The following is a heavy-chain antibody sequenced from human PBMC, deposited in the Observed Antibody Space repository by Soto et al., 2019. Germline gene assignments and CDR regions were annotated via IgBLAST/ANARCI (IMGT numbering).Heavy chain of an antibody. V-gene: IGHV3-23*01. CDR3: AKDRNYDILTGPFDY. J-gene: IGHJ4*02. D-gene: IGHD3-9*01. CDR1: GFTFSSCA. CDR2: ISGGGGST. Sequence: GGSLRLSCAPSGFTFSSCAMSWVRQAPGKGLEWVSTISGGGGSTYHADSVKGRFTISRDNSKNTLYLQMNSLRAEDTAVYYCAKDRNYDILTGPFDYWGQGTLVTVSS.